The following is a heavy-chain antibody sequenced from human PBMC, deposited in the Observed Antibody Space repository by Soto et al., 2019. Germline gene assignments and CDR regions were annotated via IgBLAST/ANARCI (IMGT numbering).Heavy chain of an antibody. J-gene: IGHJ4*02. CDR2: ISYDGSNK. CDR3: AKDPYVLMVYAPHYFDY. V-gene: IGHV3-30*18. CDR1: GFTFSSYG. D-gene: IGHD2-8*01. Sequence: GGSLRLSCAASGFTFSSYGMHWVRQAPGKGLEWVAVISYDGSNKYYADSVKGRFTISRDNSKNTLYLQMNSLRAEDTAVYYCAKDPYVLMVYAPHYFDYWGQGTLVTVS.